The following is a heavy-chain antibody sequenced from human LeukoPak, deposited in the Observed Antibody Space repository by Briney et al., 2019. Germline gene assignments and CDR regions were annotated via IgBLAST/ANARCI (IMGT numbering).Heavy chain of an antibody. CDR1: GYTFTSYY. CDR2: INPSGGST. Sequence: ASVTVSCKASGYTFTSYYMHWVRQAPGQGLEWMGIINPSGGSTSYAQKFQGRVTMTRDTSTSTVYMELSSLRSEDTAVYYCARVSYDSSGQPLNFDYWGQGTLVTVSS. D-gene: IGHD3-22*01. V-gene: IGHV1-46*01. J-gene: IGHJ4*02. CDR3: ARVSYDSSGQPLNFDY.